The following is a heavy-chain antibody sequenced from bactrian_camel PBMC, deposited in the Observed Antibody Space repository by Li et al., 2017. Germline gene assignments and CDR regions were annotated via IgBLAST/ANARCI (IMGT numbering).Heavy chain of an antibody. J-gene: IGHJ6*01. CDR2: ITSSGGST. Sequence: VQLVESGGGLVQPGGSLRLSCAASGFTFSAIPMNWVRQAPGKGLEWVSDITSSGGSTNYADSVKGRFTISSGAGKNMVYLQMNSVTSEDTALYYCAAVGGGSAAHTIVVVRNPGDFAYWGQGTQVTVS. D-gene: IGHD2*01. CDR1: GFTFSAIP. V-gene: IGHV3S40*01. CDR3: AAVGGGSAAHTIVVVRNPGDFAY.